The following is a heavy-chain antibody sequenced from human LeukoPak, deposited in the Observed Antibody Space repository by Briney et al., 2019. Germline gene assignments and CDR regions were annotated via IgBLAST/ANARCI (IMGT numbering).Heavy chain of an antibody. D-gene: IGHD4-23*01. CDR3: ASRNSLFI. CDR1: AFTFSGYW. CDR2: IKQDGSEK. J-gene: IGHJ4*02. V-gene: IGHV3-7*01. Sequence: GGSLRLSCAASAFTFSGYWTTWVRQAPGKGLEWVANIKQDGSEKYYVDSVKGRFTISRDNAKNSLYLQMNSLRAEDTAVYYCASRNSLFIWGQGTLVTVSS.